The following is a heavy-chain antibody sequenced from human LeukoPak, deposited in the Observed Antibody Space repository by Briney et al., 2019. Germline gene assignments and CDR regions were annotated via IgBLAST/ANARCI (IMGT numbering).Heavy chain of an antibody. CDR3: ASGYSYGLYDY. V-gene: IGHV4-59*11. J-gene: IGHJ4*02. Sequence: SETLSLTCTVSGGSFSSHYWSWIRQPPGKGLEWIGYIYYSGTTNYTPSLKSRVTISVDTSKNQFSLKLSSVTAADTAVYYCASGYSYGLYDYWGQGTLVTVSS. CDR2: IYYSGTT. CDR1: GGSFSSHY. D-gene: IGHD5-18*01.